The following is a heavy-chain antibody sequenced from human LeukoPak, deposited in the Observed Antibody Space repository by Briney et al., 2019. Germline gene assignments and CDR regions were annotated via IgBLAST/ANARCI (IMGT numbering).Heavy chain of an antibody. Sequence: SETLSLTCTVSGDSISSSSYYWGWIRQPPGKGLEWIGGIYYTGSTYYNPSLESRVTISADTSKNQFSLKLSSVTAADTAVYYCASLGDLLNWFDPWGQGTLVTVSS. CDR3: ASLGDLLNWFDP. CDR2: IYYTGST. V-gene: IGHV4-39*01. CDR1: GDSISSSSYY. J-gene: IGHJ5*02. D-gene: IGHD3-10*01.